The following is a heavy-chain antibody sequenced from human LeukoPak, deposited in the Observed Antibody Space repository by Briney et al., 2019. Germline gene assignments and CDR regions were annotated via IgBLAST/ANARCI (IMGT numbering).Heavy chain of an antibody. D-gene: IGHD1-26*01. CDR3: ARDWLASGSSVFDI. CDR2: ISSSSSYI. Sequence: GGSLRLSCAASGFTFSSYSMNWVRQAPGKGLEWVSSISSSSSYIYYADSVKGRFTISRDNAKNSLYLQMNSLRAEDTAVYYCARDWLASGSSVFDIWGQGTMVTVSS. J-gene: IGHJ3*02. V-gene: IGHV3-21*01. CDR1: GFTFSSYS.